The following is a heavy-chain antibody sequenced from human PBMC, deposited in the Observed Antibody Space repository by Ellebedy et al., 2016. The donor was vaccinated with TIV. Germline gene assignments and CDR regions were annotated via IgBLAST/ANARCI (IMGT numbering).Heavy chain of an antibody. D-gene: IGHD6-19*01. V-gene: IGHV3-7*01. CDR2: IKQDGSEK. CDR1: GFTFSNFW. J-gene: IGHJ3*02. CDR3: SSSGRRAFDI. Sequence: GESLKISCAASGFTFSNFWMSWVRQAPGKGLEWVANIKQDGSEKYYVDSVKGRFTISRDNAKNSLYLQMNSLRAEDTAVDYCSSSGRRAFDIWGQGTMVTVSS.